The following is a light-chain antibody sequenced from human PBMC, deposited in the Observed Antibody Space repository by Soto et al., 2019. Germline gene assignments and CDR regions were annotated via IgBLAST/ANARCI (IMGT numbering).Light chain of an antibody. V-gene: IGLV2-14*01. J-gene: IGLJ1*01. CDR1: SSDVGGYNY. Sequence: QSVLTQPASVSGSPGQSITISCTGTSSDVGGYNYVSWYQQHPAKAPKLMIYDVSNRPSGVSNRFSGSKSGNTASLTISGLQAEDEADYYCYAYTTSSTYVSGTGTKVTV. CDR3: YAYTTSSTYV. CDR2: DVS.